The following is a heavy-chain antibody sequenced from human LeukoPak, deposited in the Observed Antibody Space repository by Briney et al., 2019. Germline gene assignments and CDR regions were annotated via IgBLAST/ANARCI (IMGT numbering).Heavy chain of an antibody. CDR3: ARDSGTTGEVKFDP. D-gene: IGHD3-10*01. J-gene: IGHJ5*02. V-gene: IGHV4-34*01. CDR2: INHSGST. CDR1: GFTVSGNY. Sequence: GSLRLSCAASGFTVSGNYMTWVRQAPGKGLEWIGEINHSGSTNYNPSLKSRVTISVDTSKNQFSLKLSSVTAADTAVYYCARDSGTTGEVKFDPWGQGTLVTVSS.